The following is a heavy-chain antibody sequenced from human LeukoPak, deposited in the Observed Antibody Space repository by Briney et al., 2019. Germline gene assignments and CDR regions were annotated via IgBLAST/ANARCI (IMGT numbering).Heavy chain of an antibody. CDR1: GFTFSNYG. V-gene: IGHV3-30*02. CDR2: IRYDGDNK. Sequence: GGSLSLSCAASGFTFSNYGMHWVRQAPGKGLEGVTFIRYDGDNKFYADSVKGRFTISRDNSKNTLYLHMNSLRAEDTAVYYCAKDEYYYDTSGHGAFDIWGQGTMVTVSS. D-gene: IGHD3-22*01. CDR3: AKDEYYYDTSGHGAFDI. J-gene: IGHJ3*02.